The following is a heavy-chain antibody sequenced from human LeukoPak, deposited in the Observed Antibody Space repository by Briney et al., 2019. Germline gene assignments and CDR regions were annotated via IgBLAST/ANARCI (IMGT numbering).Heavy chain of an antibody. Sequence: SETLSLTCAVYGGSFSGYYWSWIRQPPGKGLEWIGEINHSGSTNYNPSLKSRATISVDTSKNQFSLKLSSVTAADTAVYYCARADYDSSGYYYPFDYWGQGTLVTVSS. CDR2: INHSGST. J-gene: IGHJ4*02. D-gene: IGHD3-22*01. V-gene: IGHV4-34*01. CDR1: GGSFSGYY. CDR3: ARADYDSSGYYYPFDY.